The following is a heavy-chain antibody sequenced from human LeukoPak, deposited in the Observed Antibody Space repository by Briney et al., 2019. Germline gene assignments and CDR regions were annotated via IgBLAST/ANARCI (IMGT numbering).Heavy chain of an antibody. V-gene: IGHV4-39*01. CDR2: IYYSGST. CDR3: TRDYGSGRVDY. J-gene: IGHJ4*02. CDR1: GGSISSSSYY. Sequence: SETLSPTCIVSGGSISSSSYYWGWIRQPPGKGLEWIGSIYYSGSTYYNPSLKSRVTISVDTSKNQFSLKLSSVTATDTAVYYCTRDYGSGRVDYWGQGTLVTVSS. D-gene: IGHD3-10*01.